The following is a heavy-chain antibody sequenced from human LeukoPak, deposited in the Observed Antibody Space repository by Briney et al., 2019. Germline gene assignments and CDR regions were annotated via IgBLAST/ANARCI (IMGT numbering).Heavy chain of an antibody. Sequence: GASVKVSCKASGGTFSSYAISWVRQAPGQGLEWMGRIIPILGIANYAQKFQGRVTITADKSTSTAYMELSSLRSEDTAVYYCARDEASSGWYYYYYGMDVWGQGTTVTVSS. J-gene: IGHJ6*02. CDR3: ARDEASSGWYYYYYGMDV. CDR2: IIPILGIA. V-gene: IGHV1-69*04. D-gene: IGHD6-19*01. CDR1: GGTFSSYA.